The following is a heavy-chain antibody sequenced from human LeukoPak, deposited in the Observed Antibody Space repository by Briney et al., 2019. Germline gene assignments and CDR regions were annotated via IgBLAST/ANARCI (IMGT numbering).Heavy chain of an antibody. CDR2: IYYSGST. Sequence: PSETLSLTCTVSGGSISSYYWSWIRQPPGKGLEWIGYIYYSGSTNYNPSLKSRVTISVDTSKNQFSLKLSSVTAADTAVYYCARSVDYLGYYFDYWGLGTLVTVSS. J-gene: IGHJ4*02. V-gene: IGHV4-59*01. CDR3: ARSVDYLGYYFDY. CDR1: GGSISSYY. D-gene: IGHD7-27*01.